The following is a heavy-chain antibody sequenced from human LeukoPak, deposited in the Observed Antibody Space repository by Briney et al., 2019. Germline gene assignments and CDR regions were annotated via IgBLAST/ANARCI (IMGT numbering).Heavy chain of an antibody. J-gene: IGHJ3*02. CDR3: AKGGWSLDI. Sequence: PSETLSLTCTVSGGSISGSYWSWIRQSQGKGLEWIGYIYYNGNTDYNPSLRSRLTMSVDTSKNQFSLKLTSVTAADTALYYCAKGGWSLDIWGQGTMVTVSS. D-gene: IGHD6-19*01. V-gene: IGHV4-59*03. CDR1: GGSISGSY. CDR2: IYYNGNT.